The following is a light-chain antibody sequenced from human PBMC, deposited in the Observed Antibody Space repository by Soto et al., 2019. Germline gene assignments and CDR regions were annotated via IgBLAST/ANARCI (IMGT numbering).Light chain of an antibody. CDR3: QQYGSSPRT. Sequence: EIVMTQSPATLSVSPGERVTLSCRASQSVSGHLAWYQQKPGQAPRLIISGASTRATGIPARFSGSGSGTEFTLTISKVEPEDFAVYYCQQYGSSPRTFGQGTKVDNK. V-gene: IGKV3-15*01. CDR1: QSVSGH. CDR2: GAS. J-gene: IGKJ1*01.